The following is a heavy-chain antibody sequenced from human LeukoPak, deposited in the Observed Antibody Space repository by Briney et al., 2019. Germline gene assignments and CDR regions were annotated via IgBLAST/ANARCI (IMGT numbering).Heavy chain of an antibody. CDR2: WRYDGSP. V-gene: IGHV4-59*11. J-gene: IGHJ4*02. CDR3: VRGYRDYPYYFDN. Sequence: PSETLSLTCAVSGGSISGRYWSWIRQPPGKGLEWIANWRYDGSPNYTPSLESRATISLDTSKNQFSLRLTSVTAADTAVYYCVRGYRDYPYYFDNWGQGTLVTVSS. D-gene: IGHD4-17*01. CDR1: GGSISGRY.